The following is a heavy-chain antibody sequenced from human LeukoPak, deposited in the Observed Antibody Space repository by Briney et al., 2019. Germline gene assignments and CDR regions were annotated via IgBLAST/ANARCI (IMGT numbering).Heavy chain of an antibody. J-gene: IGHJ4*02. CDR1: GFTFSSYW. CDR2: IKQDGSEK. D-gene: IGHD6-19*01. V-gene: IGHV3-7*03. CDR3: ARGLSSGWYNYFDY. Sequence: GGSLRLSCAASGFTFSSYWMSWVRQAPGKGLEWVANIKQDGSEKYYVDSVKGRFTISRDNAKNSLYLQMNSLRAEDTAVYYCARGLSSGWYNYFDYWGQGTLVTVSS.